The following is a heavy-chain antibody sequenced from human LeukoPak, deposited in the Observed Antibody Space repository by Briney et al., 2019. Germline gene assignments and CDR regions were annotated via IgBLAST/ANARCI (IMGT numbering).Heavy chain of an antibody. CDR1: GFTFSSYG. V-gene: IGHV3-33*01. CDR2: IWYDVSNK. D-gene: IGHD3-9*01. CDR3: ASGGDVLRYFDWLPHPLDY. Sequence: GGSLRLSCAASGFTFSSYGMHWVRQAPGKGLEWVAVIWYDVSNKYYADSVKGRFTISRDNSKNTLYLQMNSLRAEDTAVYYCASGGDVLRYFDWLPHPLDYWGQGTLVTVSS. J-gene: IGHJ4*02.